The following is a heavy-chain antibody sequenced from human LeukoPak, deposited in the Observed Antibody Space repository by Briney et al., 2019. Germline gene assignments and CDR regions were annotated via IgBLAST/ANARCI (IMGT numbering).Heavy chain of an antibody. Sequence: PGGSLRLSCEASGFTFSSYSMNWVRQAPGKGLEWVSSISSSSSYIYYADSVKGRFTISRDNAKNSLYLQMNSLRAEDTALYYCARAGYCSGGSCYSYYYYYMDVWGKGTTVTVSS. J-gene: IGHJ6*03. D-gene: IGHD2-15*01. CDR2: ISSSSSYI. CDR1: GFTFSSYS. V-gene: IGHV3-21*04. CDR3: ARAGYCSGGSCYSYYYYYMDV.